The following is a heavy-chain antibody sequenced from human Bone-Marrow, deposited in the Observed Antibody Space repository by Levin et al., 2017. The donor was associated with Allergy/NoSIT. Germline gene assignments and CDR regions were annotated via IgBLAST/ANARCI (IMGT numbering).Heavy chain of an antibody. CDR3: ARDLTRGDFWSGYVDY. CDR1: GFTFSSYA. V-gene: IGHV3-30-3*01. Sequence: HSGGSLRLSCAASGFTFSSYAMHWVRQAPGKGLEWVAVISYDGSNKYYADSVKGRFTISRDNSKNTLYLQMNSLRAEDTAVYYCARDLTRGDFWSGYVDYWGQGTLVTVSS. D-gene: IGHD3-3*01. J-gene: IGHJ4*02. CDR2: ISYDGSNK.